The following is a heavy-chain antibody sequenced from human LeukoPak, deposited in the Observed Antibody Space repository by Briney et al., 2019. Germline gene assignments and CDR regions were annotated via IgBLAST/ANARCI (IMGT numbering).Heavy chain of an antibody. J-gene: IGHJ6*03. V-gene: IGHV3-30-3*01. CDR3: AKGVGGSANYYYMDV. Sequence: GGSLRLSCAASGFTFSSYAMHWVRQAPGKGLEWVAVISYDGSNKYYADSVKGRFTISRDNSKNTLYLQMNSLRVEDTAVCYCAKGVGGSANYYYMDVWGKGTTITVSS. D-gene: IGHD3-10*01. CDR1: GFTFSSYA. CDR2: ISYDGSNK.